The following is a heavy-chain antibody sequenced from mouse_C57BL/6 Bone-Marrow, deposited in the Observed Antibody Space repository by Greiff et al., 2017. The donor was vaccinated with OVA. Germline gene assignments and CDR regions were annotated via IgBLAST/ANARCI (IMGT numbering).Heavy chain of an antibody. CDR3: ARGRWLLPYAMDY. D-gene: IGHD2-3*01. J-gene: IGHJ4*01. CDR1: GYTFTGYW. CDR2: ILPGSGST. V-gene: IGHV1-9*01. Sequence: VQRVESGAELMKPGASVKLSCKATGYTFTGYWIEWVKQRPGHGLEWIGEILPGSGSTNYNEKFKGKATFTADTSSNTAYMQLSSLTTEDSAIYDGARGRWLLPYAMDYWGQGTSVTVSS.